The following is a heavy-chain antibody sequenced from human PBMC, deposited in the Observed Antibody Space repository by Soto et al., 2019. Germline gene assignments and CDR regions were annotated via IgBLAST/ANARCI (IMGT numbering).Heavy chain of an antibody. V-gene: IGHV4-34*01. CDR2: INHSGGT. CDR1: GGSFSGYY. D-gene: IGHD1-26*01. CDR3: ERDPGIVGTTTWFDP. Sequence: PSETLSLTCAVYGGSFSGYYWNWIRQSPGKGLEWIGEINHSGGTNYNPSLKSRVTISVDTSKNQFSLKLRSVTAADTAVYYCERDPGIVGTTTWFDPWGQGTLVTVYS. J-gene: IGHJ5*02.